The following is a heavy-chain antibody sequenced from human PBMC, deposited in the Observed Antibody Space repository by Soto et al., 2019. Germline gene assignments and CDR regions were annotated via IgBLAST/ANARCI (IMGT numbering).Heavy chain of an antibody. CDR2: IYYSGST. V-gene: IGHV4-31*03. CDR3: ARDSPDYYGSGSYYKPDHDAFDI. Sequence: SETLSLTCTVSGGSISSGGYYWSWIRQHPGKGLEWIGYIYYSGSTYYNPSLKSRVTISVDTSKNQFSLKLSSVTAADTAVYYCARDSPDYYGSGSYYKPDHDAFDIWGQGTMVTVS. CDR1: GGSISSGGYY. D-gene: IGHD3-10*01. J-gene: IGHJ3*02.